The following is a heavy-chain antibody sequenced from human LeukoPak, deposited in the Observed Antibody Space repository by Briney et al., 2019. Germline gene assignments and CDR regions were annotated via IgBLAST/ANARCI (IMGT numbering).Heavy chain of an antibody. V-gene: IGHV3-30*02. CDR2: IQYDGSNT. Sequence: GGSLRLSCAASGFTISTSGMQWARQAPGKGLEWVAFIQYDGSNTFYADSVKGRFTISRDNSKNTLSLQMNSLTAEDTAVYYCARDHCTITSCYHPWGQGTLVTVSS. CDR3: ARDHCTITSCYHP. D-gene: IGHD2-2*01. CDR1: GFTISTSG. J-gene: IGHJ5*02.